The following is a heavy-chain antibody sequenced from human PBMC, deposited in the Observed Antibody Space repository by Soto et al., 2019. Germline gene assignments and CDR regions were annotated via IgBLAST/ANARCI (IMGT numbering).Heavy chain of an antibody. CDR2: INHSGST. Sequence: PSETLSLTCAVYGGSFSGYYWSWIRQPPGKGLEWIGEINHSGSTNYNPSLKSRVTISVDTSKNQFSLKLSSVTAADTAVYYCASLPKTTRQENNWFDPWGQGTLVTVSS. J-gene: IGHJ5*02. CDR1: GGSFSGYY. V-gene: IGHV4-34*01. CDR3: ASLPKTTRQENNWFDP. D-gene: IGHD1-1*01.